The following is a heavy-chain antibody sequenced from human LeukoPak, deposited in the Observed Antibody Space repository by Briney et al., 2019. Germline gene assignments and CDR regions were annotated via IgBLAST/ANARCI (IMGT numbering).Heavy chain of an antibody. V-gene: IGHV3-23*01. CDR1: GFTFSSFA. J-gene: IGHJ4*02. CDR3: VKRDSASSQKIFDY. Sequence: GGSLRLSCAASGFTFSSFAMSWVRQAPGKGLEWVSTISGSGSSTYYADSVKGRFTISRDTSKNTLYLQMNSLRAEDTAVYFCVKRDSASSQKIFDYWGQGTQVAVSS. CDR2: ISGSGSST. D-gene: IGHD6-13*01.